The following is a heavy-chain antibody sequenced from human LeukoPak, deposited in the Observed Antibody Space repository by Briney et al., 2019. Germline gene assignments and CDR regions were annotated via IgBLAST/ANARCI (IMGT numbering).Heavy chain of an antibody. CDR2: IYWNDDK. J-gene: IGHJ4*02. CDR3: AHRHRMPHFDH. V-gene: IGHV2-5*01. Sequence: SGPTLVKPTQTLTLTCTFSGFSLSTRGVGVGWIRQPPGKALEWLALIYWNDDKRYSPSLKSRLTITKDTSKNQVVLTMTNMDPVDTATYYCAHRHRMPHFDHWGQGTLVTVSS. CDR1: GFSLSTRGVG. D-gene: IGHD2-15*01.